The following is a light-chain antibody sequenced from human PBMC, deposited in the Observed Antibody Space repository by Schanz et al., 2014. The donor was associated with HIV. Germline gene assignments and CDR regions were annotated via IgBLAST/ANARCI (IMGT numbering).Light chain of an antibody. V-gene: IGLV1-40*01. CDR3: QSYDSSLRVVV. Sequence: QSVLTQPPSVSGAPGQRVTISCTGGSSIIGAGFNVHWYQHVPGTAPKLLIYENNHRPSGVPDRISGSRSATSASLAITGLQAEDEAIYYCQSYDSSLRVVVFGGGTKLTVL. J-gene: IGLJ2*01. CDR2: ENN. CDR1: SSIIGAGFN.